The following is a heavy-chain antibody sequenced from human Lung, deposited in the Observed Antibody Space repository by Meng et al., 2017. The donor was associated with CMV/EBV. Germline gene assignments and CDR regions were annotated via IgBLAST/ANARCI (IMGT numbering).Heavy chain of an antibody. V-gene: IGHV1-69*10. CDR1: GGTFSSYA. D-gene: IGHD2-2*02. CDR3: ARGGTVVPAAIRGRGWFDP. J-gene: IGHJ5*02. Sequence: SVXVSXXASGGTFSSYAISWVRQAPGQGLEWMGGIIPILGIANYAQKFQGRVTITADKSTSTAYMELSSLRSEDTAVYYCARGGTVVPAAIRGRGWFDPWGQVTXVTVSS. CDR2: IIPILGIA.